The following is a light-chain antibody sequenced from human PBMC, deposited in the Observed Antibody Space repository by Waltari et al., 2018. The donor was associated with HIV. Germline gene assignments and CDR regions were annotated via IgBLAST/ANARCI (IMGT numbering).Light chain of an antibody. J-gene: IGLJ2*01. CDR2: DTT. CDR3: LLSYGGARV. V-gene: IGLV7-46*01. CDR1: IGAVTSDYY. Sequence: QAVVTPQPPLTVSPGGTVTLTCGSRIGAVTSDYYPYWFQQPPVQAPRKLIYDTTRKHSWTPARFSGSLLGCKAALTLSGAQPDDGAEDYCLLSYGGARVFGGGTKLTVL.